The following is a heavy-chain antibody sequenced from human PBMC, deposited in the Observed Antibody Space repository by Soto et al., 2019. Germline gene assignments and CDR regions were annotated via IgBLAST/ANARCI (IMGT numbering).Heavy chain of an antibody. V-gene: IGHV4-39*01. CDR1: GGSISSSSYY. CDR2: IYYSGST. D-gene: IGHD1-26*01. J-gene: IGHJ4*02. Sequence: QLQLQESGPGLVKPSETLSLTCTVSGGSISSSSYYWGWIRQPPGKGLEWIGSIYYSGSTYYNPSLKRRVTISVDTSKNQFSLKLSSVTAADTAVYYCATPGELLPIDHWGQGTLVTVSS. CDR3: ATPGELLPIDH.